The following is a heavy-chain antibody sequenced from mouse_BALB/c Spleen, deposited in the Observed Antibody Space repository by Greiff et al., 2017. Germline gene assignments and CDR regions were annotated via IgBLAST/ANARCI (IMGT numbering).Heavy chain of an antibody. Sequence: VQLQQSGPELVKPGASVKISCKASGYSFTGYFMNWVMQSHGKSLEWIGRINPYNGDTFYNQKFKGKATLTVDKSSSTAHMELRSLASEDSAVYYCARKEDGYHYFDYWGQGTTLTVSS. J-gene: IGHJ2*01. CDR3: ARKEDGYHYFDY. CDR2: INPYNGDT. D-gene: IGHD2-3*01. V-gene: IGHV1-20*02. CDR1: GYSFTGYF.